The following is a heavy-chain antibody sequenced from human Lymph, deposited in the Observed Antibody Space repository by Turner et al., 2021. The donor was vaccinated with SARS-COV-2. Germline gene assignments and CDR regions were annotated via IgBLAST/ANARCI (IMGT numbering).Heavy chain of an antibody. CDR3: ATKYCSGGSGSYFDY. D-gene: IGHD2-15*01. J-gene: IGHJ4*02. CDR2: IYHSGST. Sequence: QVQLQASGPGLVKPSGTLSLTCAVSGGSISSTNWWSWVRQPPVKGLEWIGEIYHSGSTNYNPSLKSRVTISVDKSKNQFSLKLSSVTAADTAVYYCATKYCSGGSGSYFDYWGQGTLVNVSS. V-gene: IGHV4-4*02. CDR1: GGSISSTNW.